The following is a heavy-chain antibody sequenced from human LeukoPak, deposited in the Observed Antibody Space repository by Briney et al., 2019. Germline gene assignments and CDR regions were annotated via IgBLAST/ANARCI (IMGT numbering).Heavy chain of an antibody. CDR1: GFTFSSYV. CDR2: IRYDGSNK. D-gene: IGHD3-3*01. J-gene: IGHJ6*03. CDR3: AKGSKEVLFTRDHCMDV. Sequence: PGGSLRLSCAASGFTFSSYVMHWVRQAPGKGLEWVAFIRYDGSNKYYADSVKGRFTISRDNSKNTLYLQMNSLRAEDTAVYYCAKGSKEVLFTRDHCMDVWGKGTTVTISS. V-gene: IGHV3-30*02.